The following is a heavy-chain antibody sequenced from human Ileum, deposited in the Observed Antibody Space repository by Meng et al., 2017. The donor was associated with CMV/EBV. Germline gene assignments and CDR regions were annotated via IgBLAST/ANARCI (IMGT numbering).Heavy chain of an antibody. V-gene: IGHV1-46*01. D-gene: IGHD3-10*01. J-gene: IGHJ4*02. CDR3: ARTRPYYGSGSYLDY. CDR1: GSTFTSYY. CDR2: INPSGGST. Sequence: SGSTFTSYYMNWVRQAPGQGREWMGIINPSGGSTSYAQKFQGRVTMTRDTSTSTVYMELSSLRSEDTAVYYCARTRPYYGSGSYLDYWGQGTLVTVSS.